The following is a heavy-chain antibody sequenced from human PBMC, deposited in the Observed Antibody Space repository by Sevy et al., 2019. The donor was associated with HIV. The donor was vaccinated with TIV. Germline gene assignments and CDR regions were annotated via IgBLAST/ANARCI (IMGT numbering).Heavy chain of an antibody. D-gene: IGHD6-19*01. V-gene: IGHV3-23*01. J-gene: IGHJ4*02. CDR1: GFTFSSYA. CDR2: ISGSGGST. CDR3: VKPGIAVAAPTPDY. Sequence: GGSLRLSCAASGFTFSSYAMSWVRQAPGKGLEWVSAISGSGGSTYYADSVKGRFTISRDNSKNTLYLQMNSLRAEDTAVYYCVKPGIAVAAPTPDYWGQGTLVTVSS.